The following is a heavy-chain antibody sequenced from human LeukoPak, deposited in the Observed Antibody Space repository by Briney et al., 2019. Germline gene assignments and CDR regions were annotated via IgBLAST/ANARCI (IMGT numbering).Heavy chain of an antibody. CDR2: IYYSGNT. J-gene: IGHJ5*02. D-gene: IGHD1-26*01. Sequence: PSETLSLTCTVSGDSISSYYWSWIRQPPGKGLEWIGYIYYSGNTNYNPSLKSRVTISVDTSKNQFSLKLSSVTAADTAVYYCARGIIVGATWGENDNWFDPWGQGTLVTVSS. CDR3: ARGIIVGATWGENDNWFDP. CDR1: GDSISSYY. V-gene: IGHV4-59*01.